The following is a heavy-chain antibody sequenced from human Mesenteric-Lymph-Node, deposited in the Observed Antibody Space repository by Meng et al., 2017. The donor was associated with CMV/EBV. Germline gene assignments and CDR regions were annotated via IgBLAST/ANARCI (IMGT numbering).Heavy chain of an antibody. V-gene: IGHV4-59*01. Sequence: SETLSLTCTVSGDPINNYYWSWIRQPPGKGLEWIGYIYYSGSTNYNPSLKSRVTISVDTSKNQFSLKLSSVTAADTAIYYCAREGNTIFGGIDYWGQGTLVTVSS. D-gene: IGHD3-3*01. CDR2: IYYSGST. CDR3: AREGNTIFGGIDY. J-gene: IGHJ4*02. CDR1: GDPINNYY.